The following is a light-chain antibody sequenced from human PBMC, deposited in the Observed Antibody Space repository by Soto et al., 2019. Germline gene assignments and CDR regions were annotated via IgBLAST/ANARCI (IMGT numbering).Light chain of an antibody. CDR2: WAS. CDR1: QSVLYSSNNKNY. Sequence: DIVMTQSPDSLDVSLGERATINCKSSQSVLYSSNNKNYLAWYQQRPGQPPKLLIYWASTRESGVPDRFSGSGSGTDFTLTITSLQAEDVAVYYRQQYESTPPTFGQGTKLEIK. V-gene: IGKV4-1*01. CDR3: QQYESTPPT. J-gene: IGKJ2*01.